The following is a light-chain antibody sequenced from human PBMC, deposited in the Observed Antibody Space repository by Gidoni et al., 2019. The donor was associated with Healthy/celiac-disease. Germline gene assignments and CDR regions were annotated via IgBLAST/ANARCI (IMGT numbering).Light chain of an antibody. CDR2: DVS. CDR3: SSYTSSSTLV. Sequence: HSAPPQPASASGSPGQSITTSCTGTSSDVGGYNYVSWYQQHPGKAPKLMIYDVSNRPSGVSNRFSGSKAGNTASLTISGLQAEDEADYYCSSYTSSSTLVFGTGTKVTVL. V-gene: IGLV2-14*01. CDR1: SSDVGGYNY. J-gene: IGLJ1*01.